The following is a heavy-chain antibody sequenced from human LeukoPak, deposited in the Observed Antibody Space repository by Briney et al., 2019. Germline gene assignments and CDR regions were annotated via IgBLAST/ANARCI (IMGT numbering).Heavy chain of an antibody. D-gene: IGHD3-22*01. CDR3: ATGGVHYYDTSADY. CDR1: QFTVSRNY. Sequence: GGSLRLSCAASQFTVSRNYMSWVRQAPGKGLEWVSYISSSGTTTYYAASVKGRFTISRDNAKNSLYLQMNSLRGEDTAVYYCATGGVHYYDTSADYWGQGTLVTVSS. CDR2: ISSSGTTT. J-gene: IGHJ4*02. V-gene: IGHV3-11*04.